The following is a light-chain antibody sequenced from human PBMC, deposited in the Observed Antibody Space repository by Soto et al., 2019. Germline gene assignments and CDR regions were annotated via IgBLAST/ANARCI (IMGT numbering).Light chain of an antibody. V-gene: IGKV1-27*01. CDR3: QKLNTAPTA. Sequence: DIQMTQSPSSLSASVGDRVTITCRASQDISVYLAWYQQKPGEVPKLLIYSASTLQSGAPSRFRGSGSGADFTHPSTSRQPEDVATNLCQKLNTAPTAFGQGTRLEIK. J-gene: IGKJ5*01. CDR2: SAS. CDR1: QDISVY.